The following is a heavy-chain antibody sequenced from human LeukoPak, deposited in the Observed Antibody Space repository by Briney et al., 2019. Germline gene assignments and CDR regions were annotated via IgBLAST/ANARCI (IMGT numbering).Heavy chain of an antibody. D-gene: IGHD5-24*01. V-gene: IGHV1-18*01. CDR2: INTYNGDT. Sequence: ASVKVSCKTSGYTFSNYGLSWVRQAPGHGHEWTGWINTYNGDTTSAQKFQDRVTLTTDTSTTTVYMDLGNLRSDDTAVYFCARGGYNYGYGGPNYMDVWGEGTTVIV. CDR1: GYTFSNYG. CDR3: ARGGYNYGYGGPNYMDV. J-gene: IGHJ6*03.